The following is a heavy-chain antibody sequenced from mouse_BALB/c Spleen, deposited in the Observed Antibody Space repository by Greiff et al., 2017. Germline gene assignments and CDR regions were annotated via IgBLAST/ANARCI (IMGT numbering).Heavy chain of an antibody. Sequence: QVQLQQSGPELVKPGASVKMSCKASGYTFTSYYIHWVKQRPGQGLEWIGWIYPGDGSTKYNEKFKGKTTLTADKSSSTAYMLLSSLTSEDSAIYFCAREGTLDYWGQGTSVTVSS. CDR1: GYTFTSYY. V-gene: IGHV1S56*01. J-gene: IGHJ4*01. CDR2: IYPGDGST. CDR3: AREGTLDY.